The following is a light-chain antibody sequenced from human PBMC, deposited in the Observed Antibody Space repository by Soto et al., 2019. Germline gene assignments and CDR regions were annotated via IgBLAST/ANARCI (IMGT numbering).Light chain of an antibody. Sequence: DIQMTQSPSSLSASVGDRVTITCPASQDISNYLNWYQQKPGKAPKLLIYDASNLETGVPSRFSGSGSGTDFTFTISSLQPEDIATYYCKQYYNLPPFGGGTKVEIK. CDR2: DAS. J-gene: IGKJ4*01. CDR3: KQYYNLPP. CDR1: QDISNY. V-gene: IGKV1-33*01.